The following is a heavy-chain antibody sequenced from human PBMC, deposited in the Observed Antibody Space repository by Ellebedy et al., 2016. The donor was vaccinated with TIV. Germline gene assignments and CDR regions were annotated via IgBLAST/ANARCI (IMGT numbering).Heavy chain of an antibody. Sequence: ASVKVSCKASGGTFRNYAFNWVRQAPGQGLEWMGRIIPILGMTNYAQKFQGRVTITADRSTSTVYMELSSLRREDTAMYYCARGLYDYDSSGYYPYDAFDIWGQGTMITVSS. CDR2: IIPILGMT. CDR1: GGTFRNYA. CDR3: ARGLYDYDSSGYYPYDAFDI. V-gene: IGHV1-69*04. D-gene: IGHD3-22*01. J-gene: IGHJ3*02.